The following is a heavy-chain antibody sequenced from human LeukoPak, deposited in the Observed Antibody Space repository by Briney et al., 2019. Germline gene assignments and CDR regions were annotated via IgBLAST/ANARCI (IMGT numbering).Heavy chain of an antibody. V-gene: IGHV3-30*04. Sequence: GGSLRLSCAASGFTFSSYAIHWVRQAPGKGLEWVAVISYDGSNKYYADSVKGRFTISRDNSKNTLYLQMNSLRAEDTAVYYCAKNSAYYYYYMDVWGKGTTATISS. D-gene: IGHD1-26*01. CDR2: ISYDGSNK. CDR3: AKNSAYYYYYMDV. J-gene: IGHJ6*03. CDR1: GFTFSSYA.